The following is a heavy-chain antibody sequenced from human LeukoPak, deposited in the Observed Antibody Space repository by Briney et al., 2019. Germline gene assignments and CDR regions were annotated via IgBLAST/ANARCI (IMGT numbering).Heavy chain of an antibody. CDR3: ARGEDAIVGVPGPNY. J-gene: IGHJ4*02. Sequence: GGSLRLSCTASGFTFSSYGMHWVRQAPGKGLEWVTVISYDGNNKYYADSVKGRFTISRDNSKNTLYLQVNGLTAEDTAVYYCARGEDAIVGVPGPNYWGQGTLVSVSS. D-gene: IGHD1-26*01. CDR1: GFTFSSYG. V-gene: IGHV3-30*03. CDR2: ISYDGNNK.